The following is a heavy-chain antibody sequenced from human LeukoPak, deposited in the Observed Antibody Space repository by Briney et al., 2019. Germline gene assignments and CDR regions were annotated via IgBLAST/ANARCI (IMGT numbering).Heavy chain of an antibody. D-gene: IGHD6-19*01. CDR3: ARGSSGWYRGWFDP. CDR1: GGSFSGYY. Sequence: SETLSLTCAVYGGSFSGYYWSWIRQPPGKGLEWIGEINHSGSTNYNPSLESRVTISVDTSKNQFSLKLSSVTAADTAVYYCARGSSGWYRGWFDPWGQGTLVTVSS. V-gene: IGHV4-34*01. J-gene: IGHJ5*02. CDR2: INHSGST.